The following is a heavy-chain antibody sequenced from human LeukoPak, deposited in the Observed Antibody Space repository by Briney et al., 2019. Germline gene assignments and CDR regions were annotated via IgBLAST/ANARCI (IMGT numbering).Heavy chain of an antibody. J-gene: IGHJ3*02. CDR1: GFTFSSYS. CDR3: ARDGYCSSTSCYRGAFDI. D-gene: IGHD2-2*01. CDR2: ISSSSSTI. Sequence: QPGGSLRLSCAASGFTFSSYSMNWVRQAPGKGLEWVSYISSSSSTIYYADSVKGRFTISRDNAKNSLYLQMNSLRAEDTAVYYCARDGYCSSTSCYRGAFDIWGQGTMVTVSS. V-gene: IGHV3-48*01.